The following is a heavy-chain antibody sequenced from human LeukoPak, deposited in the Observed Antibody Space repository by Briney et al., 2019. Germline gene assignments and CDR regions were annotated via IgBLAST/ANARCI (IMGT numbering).Heavy chain of an antibody. V-gene: IGHV3-23*01. J-gene: IGHJ4*02. Sequence: GGSLRLSCAASGFTFSSYAMSWVRQAPGKGLEWVSAISGSGGSTYYADSVKGWFTISRDNSKNTLYLQMNSLRAEDTAVYYCAKDSLHYYDSSGYWGQGTLVTVSS. CDR3: AKDSLHYYDSSGY. CDR1: GFTFSSYA. CDR2: ISGSGGST. D-gene: IGHD3-22*01.